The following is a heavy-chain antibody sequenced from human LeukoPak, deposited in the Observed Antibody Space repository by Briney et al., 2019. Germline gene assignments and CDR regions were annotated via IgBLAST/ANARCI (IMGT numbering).Heavy chain of an antibody. Sequence: GASVKVSCKPYGYTFTAYDINWLRQAAGQGLEWMGWMNPSSGRTSYSQQFQGRVTMTGDTSTRTAYMELSGLKSEDTAVYYCARGLGVAFHYSYFYLDFSRKGTTVTVS. D-gene: IGHD3-3*01. CDR3: ARGLGVAFHYSYFYLDF. CDR1: GYTFTAYD. J-gene: IGHJ6*03. CDR2: MNPSSGRT. V-gene: IGHV1-8*02.